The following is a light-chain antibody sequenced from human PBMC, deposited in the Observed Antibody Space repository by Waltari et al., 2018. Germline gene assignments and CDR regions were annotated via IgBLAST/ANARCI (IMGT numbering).Light chain of an antibody. J-gene: IGLJ2*01. Sequence: QSALTHPPSASGSPGQSVTISCTGTTSDVGGYNYVSWYQQNPGNAPKVMIYEVSKRPSRVPDRFAGSKSGNTASLTVSGLQAEDEADYYCSSYAGSNNVIFGGGTRLTVL. CDR1: TSDVGGYNY. CDR2: EVS. V-gene: IGLV2-8*01. CDR3: SSYAGSNNVI.